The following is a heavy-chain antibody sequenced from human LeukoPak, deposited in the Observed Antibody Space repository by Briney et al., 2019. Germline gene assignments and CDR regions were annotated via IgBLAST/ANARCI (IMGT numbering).Heavy chain of an antibody. Sequence: SETLSLTCTVSGYSISSGYFWGWIRQPPGKGLEWIGSIYHSGTTYYNPSLKSQVSISIDTSKNQFSLKLTSVTAADTAVYYCARQTGSGLFILPGGQGTLVTVSS. V-gene: IGHV4-38-2*02. D-gene: IGHD3/OR15-3a*01. J-gene: IGHJ4*02. CDR3: ARQTGSGLFILP. CDR1: GYSISSGYF. CDR2: IYHSGTT.